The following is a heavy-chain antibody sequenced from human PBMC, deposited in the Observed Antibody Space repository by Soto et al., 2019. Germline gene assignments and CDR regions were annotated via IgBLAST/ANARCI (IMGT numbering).Heavy chain of an antibody. V-gene: IGHV1-2*02. CDR1: GYTFTFYY. D-gene: IGHD3-10*01. Sequence: ASVKVSCTASGYTFTFYYMHWVRQAPGQGLEWMGWINPNSGATNYAQKFQDRVTMTRDTSISIAYMELSRLRSDDTAVYYCEREGGSGRVGYTWFDPWGQGTLVTVSS. CDR2: INPNSGAT. J-gene: IGHJ5*02. CDR3: EREGGSGRVGYTWFDP.